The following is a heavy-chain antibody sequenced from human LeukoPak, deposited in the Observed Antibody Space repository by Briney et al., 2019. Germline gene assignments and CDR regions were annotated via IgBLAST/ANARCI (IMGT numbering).Heavy chain of an antibody. Sequence: GGSLRLSCAAFGFIFDDYTMHWVRQAPGKGLEWVSLISWDGDSTYYADSVKGRFTISRDNSRNSLFLQMNSLRSEDTALYYCAKDGADKVKLQPLLIPLNSWGQGTLVTVSS. D-gene: IGHD2-21*02. V-gene: IGHV3-43*01. CDR1: GFIFDDYT. CDR2: ISWDGDST. CDR3: AKDGADKVKLQPLLIPLNS. J-gene: IGHJ4*02.